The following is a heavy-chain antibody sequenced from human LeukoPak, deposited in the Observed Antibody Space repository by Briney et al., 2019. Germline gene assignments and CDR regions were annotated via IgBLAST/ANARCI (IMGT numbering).Heavy chain of an antibody. CDR1: GYTFTNYD. V-gene: IGHV1-8*01. CDR3: AREGLDY. J-gene: IGHJ4*02. Sequence: GASVKVPCKASGYTFTNYDVNWVRQATGQGLEWMGYMNPNSGNSAYAQKFQDRVTITTDASISTASMELSGLRSEDTALYYCAREGLDYWGQGTLVTVSS. CDR2: MNPNSGNS.